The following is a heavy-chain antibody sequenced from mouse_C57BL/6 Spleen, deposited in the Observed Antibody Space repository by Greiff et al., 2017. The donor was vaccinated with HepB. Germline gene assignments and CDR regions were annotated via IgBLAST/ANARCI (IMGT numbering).Heavy chain of an antibody. CDR3: ARSTNWEMDY. CDR1: GYTFTSYG. J-gene: IGHJ4*01. CDR2: IYPRSGNT. D-gene: IGHD4-1*01. Sequence: VKLQESGAELARPGASVKLSCKASGYTFTSYGISWVKQRTGQGLEWIGEIYPRSGNTYYNEKFKGKATLTADKSSSTAYMELRSLTSEDSAVYFCARSTNWEMDYWGQGTSVTVSS. V-gene: IGHV1-81*01.